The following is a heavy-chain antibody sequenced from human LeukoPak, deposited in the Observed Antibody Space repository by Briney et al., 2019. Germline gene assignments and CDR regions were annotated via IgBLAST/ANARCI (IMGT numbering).Heavy chain of an antibody. CDR3: ATRDAPKIEVADIDAFNI. J-gene: IGHJ3*02. D-gene: IGHD6-19*01. Sequence: ASVKVSCKASGYTFTSYGISWVRQAPGQGLEWMGWISAYNGNTNYAQKLQGRVTMTTDTSTSTAYMELRSLRSDDTAVYYCATRDAPKIEVADIDAFNIWGQGTVVTVSS. CDR2: ISAYNGNT. V-gene: IGHV1-18*01. CDR1: GYTFTSYG.